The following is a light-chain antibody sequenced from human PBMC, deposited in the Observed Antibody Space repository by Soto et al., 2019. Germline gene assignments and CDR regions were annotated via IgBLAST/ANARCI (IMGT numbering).Light chain of an antibody. V-gene: IGKV1-5*03. J-gene: IGKJ3*01. CDR2: KAS. CDR1: QSISSW. Sequence: DIQMTQSPSTLSASVGDRVTITCRASQSISSWLAWYQQKPGKAPKLLIYKASSSESGVPSRFSGSGSGTEFTLTISSLQPDDFATYYCQQYNSLFGPGTKVDIK. CDR3: QQYNSL.